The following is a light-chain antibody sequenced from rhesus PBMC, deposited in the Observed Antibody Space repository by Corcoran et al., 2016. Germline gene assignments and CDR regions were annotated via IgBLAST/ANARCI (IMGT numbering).Light chain of an antibody. V-gene: IGLV7-76*01. J-gene: IGLJ1*01. Sequence: AVVTQEPSMTVSPGGTVTLNCGSSTGAVTSDNYPNWFQHKPGQVPRGLIYNTNTKHSWTPARFSGSLAGGEATLTLSGAQPEDEADYYCFFYYSGPYIFGTGTRLTVL. CDR3: FFYYSGPYI. CDR2: NTN. CDR1: TGAVTSDNY.